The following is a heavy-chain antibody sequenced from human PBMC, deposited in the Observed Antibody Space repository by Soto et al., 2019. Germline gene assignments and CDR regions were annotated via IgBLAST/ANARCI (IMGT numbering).Heavy chain of an antibody. CDR2: ISAYNGNT. J-gene: IGHJ3*02. D-gene: IGHD1-26*01. Sequence: GASVKVSCKASGYTFTSYGISWVRQAPGQGLEWMGWISAYNGNTNYARKLQGRVTMTTDTSTSTAYMELRSLRSDDTAVYYCARVLVGATTGAFDIWGQGTMVTVSS. CDR3: ARVLVGATTGAFDI. CDR1: GYTFTSYG. V-gene: IGHV1-18*01.